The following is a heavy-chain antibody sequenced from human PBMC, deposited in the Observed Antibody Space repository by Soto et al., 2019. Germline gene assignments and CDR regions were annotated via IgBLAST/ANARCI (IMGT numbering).Heavy chain of an antibody. D-gene: IGHD6-6*01. CDR2: IYYSGST. J-gene: IGHJ6*03. Sequence: PSETLSLTCTVSGGSISSYYWSWIRQPPGKGLEWIGYIYYSGSTNYNPSLKSRVTISVDTSKNQFSLKLSSVTAADTAVYYCARRPYSSSARYYYYYMDVWGKGTTVTVSS. V-gene: IGHV4-59*08. CDR1: GGSISSYY. CDR3: ARRPYSSSARYYYYYMDV.